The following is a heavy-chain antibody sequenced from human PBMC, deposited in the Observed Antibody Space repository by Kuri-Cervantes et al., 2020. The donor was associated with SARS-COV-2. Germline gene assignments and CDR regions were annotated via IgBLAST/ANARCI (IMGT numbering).Heavy chain of an antibody. CDR2: IYHSGST. V-gene: IGHV4-59*01. D-gene: IGHD2-2*01. CDR3: ARGRRSWGGREKSVAVPTTFDP. CDR1: GGSISSYY. Sequence: ESLKISCTVSGGSISSYYWSWIRQPPGKGLEWIGSIYHSGSTYYNPSLKSRVTISVDTSKNQFSLKLSSVTAADTAVYYCARGRRSWGGREKSVAVPTTFDPWGQGTLVTVSS. J-gene: IGHJ5*02.